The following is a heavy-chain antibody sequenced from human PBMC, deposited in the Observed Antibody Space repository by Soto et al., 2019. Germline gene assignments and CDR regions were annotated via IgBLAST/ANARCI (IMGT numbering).Heavy chain of an antibody. J-gene: IGHJ6*02. CDR1: GFTFSSYG. Sequence: PGGSLRLSCAASGFTFSSYGMHWVRQAPGKVLEWVAVISYDGSNKYYADSVKGRFTISRDNSKNTLYLQMNSLRAEDTAVYYCAKAIVGAARDYYYYGMDVWGQGTTVTVSS. V-gene: IGHV3-30*18. D-gene: IGHD1-26*01. CDR3: AKAIVGAARDYYYYGMDV. CDR2: ISYDGSNK.